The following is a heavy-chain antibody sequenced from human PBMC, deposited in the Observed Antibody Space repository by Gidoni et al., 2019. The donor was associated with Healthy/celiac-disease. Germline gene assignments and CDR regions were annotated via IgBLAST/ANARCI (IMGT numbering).Heavy chain of an antibody. CDR2: INPNSGGT. J-gene: IGHJ5*02. D-gene: IGHD6-13*01. CDR3: ATGIAAATTRRTWFDP. CDR1: GYTFTGYY. V-gene: IGHV1-2*02. Sequence: QVQLVQSGAEVKKPGASVTVSCTASGYTFTGYYMHWVRQAPGQGLEWMGWINPNSGGTNYAQKFQGRVTMTRDTSISTAYMELSRLRSDDTAVYYCATGIAAATTRRTWFDPWGQGTLVTVSS.